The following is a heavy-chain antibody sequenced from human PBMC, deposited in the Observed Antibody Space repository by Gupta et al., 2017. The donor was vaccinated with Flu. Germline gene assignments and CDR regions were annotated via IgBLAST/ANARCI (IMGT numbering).Heavy chain of an antibody. CDR2: INPNSGGT. CDR3: AREPGFTIFSEEENWFDP. V-gene: IGHV1-2*02. Sequence: QVQLVQSGAEVKKPGASVKVSCKASGYTFTGYYMHWVRQAPGQGLEWMGWINPNSGGTNYAQKFQGRVTMTRDTSISTAYMELSRLRSDDTAVYYCAREPGFTIFSEEENWFDPWGQGTLVTVSS. J-gene: IGHJ5*02. D-gene: IGHD3-9*01. CDR1: GYTFTGYY.